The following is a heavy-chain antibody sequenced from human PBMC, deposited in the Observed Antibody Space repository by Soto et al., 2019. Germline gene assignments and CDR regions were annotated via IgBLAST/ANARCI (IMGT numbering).Heavy chain of an antibody. CDR1: GYTFTTYG. D-gene: IGHD6-13*01. Sequence: ASVKVSCKASGYTFTTYGISWVRQAPGQGLEWMGWINTHNGNTNYAQNLQARVTMTTDTSTSTAYMELRSLRSDDTAVFFCATRVATGIIHHWGQGTLVTSPQ. CDR3: ATRVATGIIHH. CDR2: INTHNGNT. V-gene: IGHV1-18*01. J-gene: IGHJ1*01.